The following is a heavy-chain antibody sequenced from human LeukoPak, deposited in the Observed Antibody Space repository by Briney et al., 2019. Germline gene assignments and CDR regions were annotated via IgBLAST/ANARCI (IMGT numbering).Heavy chain of an antibody. CDR2: MNPKSGNT. D-gene: IGHD6-25*01. Sequence: ASVKVSCKASGYSFSRHDINWVRQATGRGLEWMGWMNPKSGNTDHAQKFQGRVTMSRNTSISVAYLELSSLRSEDTAVYFCVRASLLRGLGGYHFDSWGQGTPVTVFS. CDR1: GYSFSRHD. J-gene: IGHJ4*02. CDR3: VRASLLRGLGGYHFDS. V-gene: IGHV1-8*01.